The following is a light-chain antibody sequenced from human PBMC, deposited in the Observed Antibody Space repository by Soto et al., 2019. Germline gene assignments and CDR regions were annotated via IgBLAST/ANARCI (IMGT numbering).Light chain of an antibody. Sequence: QSALTQPASVSGSPGQSITIPCTGTSSDVGGYNYVSWYQQHPGKAPKLMIYEVSNRPSGVSNRFSGSKSGNTASLTISGLQAEDEADYYCSSYTSSSTLDVVFGGGTKVTVL. V-gene: IGLV2-14*01. CDR1: SSDVGGYNY. CDR2: EVS. J-gene: IGLJ2*01. CDR3: SSYTSSSTLDVV.